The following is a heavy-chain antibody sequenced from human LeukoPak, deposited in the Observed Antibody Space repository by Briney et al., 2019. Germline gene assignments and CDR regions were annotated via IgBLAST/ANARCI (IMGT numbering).Heavy chain of an antibody. J-gene: IGHJ4*02. Sequence: GGSLRLSCAASGFTVSSNYMSWVRQAPGKGLEWVSVIYSGGSTYYADSVKGRFTISRDNSKNTLYLQMNSLRAEDTAVYYCARESDGYNYQPFDYWGQGTLVTVSS. V-gene: IGHV3-66*02. CDR1: GFTVSSNY. D-gene: IGHD5-24*01. CDR2: IYSGGST. CDR3: ARESDGYNYQPFDY.